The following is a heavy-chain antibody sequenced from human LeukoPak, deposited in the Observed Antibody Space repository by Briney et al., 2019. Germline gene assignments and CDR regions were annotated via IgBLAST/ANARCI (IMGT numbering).Heavy chain of an antibody. J-gene: IGHJ5*02. V-gene: IGHV1-8*01. CDR1: GYTFTSYD. CDR3: ARVRSGGSCYSVPCPFDP. Sequence: ASVKVSCKASGYTFTSYDINWVRQATGQGLEWMGWMNPNSGNTGYAQKFQGRVTMTRNTSISTAYMELSSLRSEDTAVYYCARVRSGGSCYSVPCPFDPWGQGTLVTASS. D-gene: IGHD2-15*01. CDR2: MNPNSGNT.